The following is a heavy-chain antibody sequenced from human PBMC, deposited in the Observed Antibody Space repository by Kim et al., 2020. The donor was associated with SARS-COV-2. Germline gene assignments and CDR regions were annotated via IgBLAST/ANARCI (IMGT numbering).Heavy chain of an antibody. D-gene: IGHD6-19*01. CDR1: GGSFSGYY. J-gene: IGHJ4*02. CDR3: ARGLRQWLGGGTTWFDY. CDR2: INHSGST. V-gene: IGHV4-34*01. Sequence: SETLSLTCAVYGGSFSGYYWSWIRQPPGKGLEWIGEINHSGSTNYNPSLKSRVTISVDTSKNQFSLKLSSVTAADTAVYYCARGLRQWLGGGTTWFDYWGQGTLVTVSS.